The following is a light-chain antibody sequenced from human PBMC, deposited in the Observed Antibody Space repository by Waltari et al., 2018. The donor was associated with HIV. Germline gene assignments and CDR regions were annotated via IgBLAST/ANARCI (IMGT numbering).Light chain of an antibody. CDR3: VAWDDSLNALL. J-gene: IGLJ2*01. V-gene: IGLV1-44*01. CDR1: NSHTGPDA. CDR2: SNN. Sequence: QSVLPQPPSQSGTPAPRVTISSSGSNSHTGPDAVNCDQQLPGTAPKLLIYSNNHRPSGVPDRFSGSKSGTAASLAISGLQSEDEAAYYCVAWDDSLNALLFGGGTKLTVL.